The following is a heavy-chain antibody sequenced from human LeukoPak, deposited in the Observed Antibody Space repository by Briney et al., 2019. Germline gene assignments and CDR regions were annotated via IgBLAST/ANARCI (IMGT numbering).Heavy chain of an antibody. V-gene: IGHV3-74*01. Sequence: GGSLRLSCAASGFTFSGTWMHWFRQGAGKGLVWVSRITSDGRTTIYADSVKGRFSISRDNAKNTLYLQMNGLRAEDTAVYYCARGATDVTRWFDPWGQGTRVTVSS. CDR2: ITSDGRTT. CDR1: GFTFSGTW. CDR3: ARGATDVTRWFDP. D-gene: IGHD1-1*01. J-gene: IGHJ5*02.